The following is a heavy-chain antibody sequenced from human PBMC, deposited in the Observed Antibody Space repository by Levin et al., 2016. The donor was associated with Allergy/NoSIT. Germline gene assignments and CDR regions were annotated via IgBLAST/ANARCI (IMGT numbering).Heavy chain of an antibody. V-gene: IGHV4-31*03. D-gene: IGHD1-14*01. CDR2: MFYNGDT. Sequence: SETLSLTCSVSGVSINSGSYFWGWVRQHSIEGLEWIGHMFYNGDTYYNPSLRHRVGMSMDTSRNQFSLSLTSATAADTAVYFCARIKPSYRYPGNFGMDVWGQGTTVTVSS. CDR3: ARIKPSYRYPGNFGMDV. CDR1: GVSINSGSYF. J-gene: IGHJ6*02.